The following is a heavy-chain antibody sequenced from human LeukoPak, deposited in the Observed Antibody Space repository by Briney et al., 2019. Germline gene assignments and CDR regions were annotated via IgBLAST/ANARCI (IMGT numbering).Heavy chain of an antibody. CDR2: IYYSGNT. CDR3: ARNKPLDPFDI. J-gene: IGHJ3*02. V-gene: IGHV4-59*01. CDR1: GGPLSSYY. D-gene: IGHD1/OR15-1a*01. Sequence: PSETLSLTCTVSGGPLSSYYWSWIRQPPGKGLEWIGYIYYSGNTYYNPSLKNRVTISVDTSENQFSLKLNSVTAADTAVYYCARNKPLDPFDIWGQGTMVTVSS.